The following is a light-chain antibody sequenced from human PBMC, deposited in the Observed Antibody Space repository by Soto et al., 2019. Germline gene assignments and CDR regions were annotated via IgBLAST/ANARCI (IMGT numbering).Light chain of an antibody. V-gene: IGKV1-33*01. CDR3: QQYDHLST. J-gene: IGKJ2*01. CDR2: DVS. CDR1: QDIKY. Sequence: DIQMTQSPSSLSASVGDTVTITCQSSQDIKYLNWYQQKSGRAPELLIYDVSNLERGVPSRLSGGGSATDFTLTISSLEPEDFATYYCQQYDHLSTFGPGTKVDI.